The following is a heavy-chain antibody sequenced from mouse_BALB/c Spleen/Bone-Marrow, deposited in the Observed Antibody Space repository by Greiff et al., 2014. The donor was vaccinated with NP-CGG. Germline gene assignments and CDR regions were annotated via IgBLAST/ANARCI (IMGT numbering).Heavy chain of an antibody. V-gene: IGHV1S81*02. Sequence: VQLQQSGAELVKPGASVKLSCKASGYTFTSYWMHWVKQRPGQGLEWIGEINPSNGRTNYNEKFKSKATLTVDKSSSTAYIQLSSLTSEDSAVYYCARDGYYWGQGTLVTVSA. J-gene: IGHJ3*01. D-gene: IGHD2-3*01. CDR1: GYTFTSYW. CDR2: INPSNGRT. CDR3: ARDGYY.